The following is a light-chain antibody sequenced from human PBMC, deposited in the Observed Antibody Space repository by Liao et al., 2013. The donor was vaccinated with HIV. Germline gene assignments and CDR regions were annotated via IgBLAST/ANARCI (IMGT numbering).Light chain of an antibody. CDR2: YDG. CDR3: QVWDTSYDPPWV. J-gene: IGLJ3*02. CDR1: NIGSKS. Sequence: SYELTQPPSVSVAPGKTARITCGGNNIGSKSVHWYQQRPGQAPVLVIYYDGGRPSGIPERFSGSNSGNTATLTISSVEAGDEADYYCQVWDTSYDPPWVFGGGTKLTVL. V-gene: IGLV3-21*01.